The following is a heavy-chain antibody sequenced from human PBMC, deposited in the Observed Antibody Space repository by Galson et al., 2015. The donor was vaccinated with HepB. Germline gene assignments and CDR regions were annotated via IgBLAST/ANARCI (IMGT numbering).Heavy chain of an antibody. D-gene: IGHD2-21*01. Sequence: SLRLSCAASGFTFSSYSMNWVRQAPGKGLEWVSSISSSSSYIYYADSVKGRFTISRDNAKNSLYLQMNSLRAEDTAVYYCARDLFLGKSTYFDIWGQGTMVTVSS. CDR1: GFTFSSYS. CDR2: ISSSSSYI. CDR3: ARDLFLGKSTYFDI. J-gene: IGHJ3*02. V-gene: IGHV3-21*01.